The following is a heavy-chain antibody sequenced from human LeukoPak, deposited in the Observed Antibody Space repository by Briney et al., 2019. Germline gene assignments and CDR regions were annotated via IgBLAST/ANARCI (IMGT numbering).Heavy chain of an antibody. Sequence: PSETLSLTCSVSGASINSYYWNWIRQPPGEGLEWIGNTYLSGNTNYNPSLKGRVTISLDTSKSQFSLKMSSVTAADTAVYYCARLRDSWFDSWGQGTLVTVSS. CDR1: GASINSYY. D-gene: IGHD5-24*01. J-gene: IGHJ5*01. V-gene: IGHV4-59*01. CDR3: ARLRDSWFDS. CDR2: TYLSGNT.